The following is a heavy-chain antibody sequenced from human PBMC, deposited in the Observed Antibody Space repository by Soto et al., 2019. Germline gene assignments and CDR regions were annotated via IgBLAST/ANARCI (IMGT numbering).Heavy chain of an antibody. CDR1: GGTFSNYA. Sequence: QVQLVQSGAEVKKPGSSVKVSCKASGGTFSNYAISWVRQAPGQGLEWMGGIIPISGTANYAQKFQGRVTITAGESTSTAYKELSSLRSEDTAVYYWARSQGSSTSLDIYYYYYYGMDVWGQGTTVTVSS. CDR2: IIPISGTA. D-gene: IGHD2-2*01. CDR3: ARSQGSSTSLDIYYYYYYGMDV. V-gene: IGHV1-69*01. J-gene: IGHJ6*02.